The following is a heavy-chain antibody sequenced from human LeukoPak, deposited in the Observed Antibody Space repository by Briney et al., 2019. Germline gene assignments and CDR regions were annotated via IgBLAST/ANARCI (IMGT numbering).Heavy chain of an antibody. CDR2: IYTSGGT. V-gene: IGHV4-4*07. D-gene: IGHD5-12*01. CDR3: ARDLSLRLPHYYYYMDV. CDR1: GGSISSYY. Sequence: SETLSLTCTVSGGSISSYYWSWIRQPAGKGLEWIGRIYTSGGTNYNPSLKSRVTMSVDTSKNQFSLKLSSVTAADTAVYYCARDLSLRLPHYYYYMDVWGEGTTVTVSS. J-gene: IGHJ6*03.